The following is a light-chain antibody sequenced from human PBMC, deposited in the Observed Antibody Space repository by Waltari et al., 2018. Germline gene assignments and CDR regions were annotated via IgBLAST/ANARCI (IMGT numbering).Light chain of an antibody. CDR3: QQLYSTPRT. Sequence: DIQMTQSPSSLSASVGDRVTVTCRASQDINNSLAWYQQKPGQAPKLLLYFASTLGSGVPSRFSGGRSGTEYTLTISSLQPEDFAIYFCQQLYSTPRTFGQETKVDIK. CDR1: QDINNS. CDR2: FAS. V-gene: IGKV1-NL1*01. J-gene: IGKJ1*01.